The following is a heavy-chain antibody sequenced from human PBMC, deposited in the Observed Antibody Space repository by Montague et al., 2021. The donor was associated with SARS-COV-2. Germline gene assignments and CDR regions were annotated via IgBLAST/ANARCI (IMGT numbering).Heavy chain of an antibody. CDR1: GGSISSYY. D-gene: IGHD6-13*01. V-gene: IGHV4-59*01. J-gene: IGHJ4*02. Sequence: SETLSLTCTVSGGSISSYYWSWIRQPPGKGLEWIGYIYYSGSTNYNPSXXSRVTISVDTSKNQFPLKLSSVTAADTAVYYCARDTEGYISSWYHDYWGQGTLVTVSS. CDR2: IYYSGST. CDR3: ARDTEGYISSWYHDY.